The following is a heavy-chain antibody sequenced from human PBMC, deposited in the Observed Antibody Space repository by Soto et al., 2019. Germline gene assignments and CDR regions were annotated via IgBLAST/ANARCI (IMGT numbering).Heavy chain of an antibody. D-gene: IGHD4-4*01. V-gene: IGHV4-59*01. J-gene: IGHJ5*02. CDR2: IYYSGST. Sequence: SETLSLTCTVSGGSISSYYWSWIRQPPGKGLEWIGYIYYSGSTNYNPSLKSRVTISVDTSKNQFSLKLSSVTAADTAVYYCARELTTVTNWFDPWGQGTLVTVSS. CDR1: GGSISSYY. CDR3: ARELTTVTNWFDP.